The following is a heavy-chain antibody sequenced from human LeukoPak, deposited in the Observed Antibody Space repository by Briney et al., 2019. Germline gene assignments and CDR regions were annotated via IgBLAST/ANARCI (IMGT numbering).Heavy chain of an antibody. D-gene: IGHD4-11*01. J-gene: IGHJ4*02. CDR1: GYTCTSYG. V-gene: IGHV1-18*01. Sequence: ASVKVSCKAPGYTCTSYGISWVRQAPGQGLEWMGWISAYNGNRNYAQKLQGRVTMTTDTSTSTAYMELRSLRSDDTAVYYCARMTYRYFDCWGQGTLVTVSS. CDR3: ARMTYRYFDC. CDR2: ISAYNGNR.